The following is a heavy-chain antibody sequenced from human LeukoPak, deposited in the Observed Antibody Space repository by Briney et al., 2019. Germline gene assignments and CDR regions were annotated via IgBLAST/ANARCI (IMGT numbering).Heavy chain of an antibody. D-gene: IGHD1-26*01. J-gene: IGHJ4*02. CDR2: INHSGST. CDR3: ARKSAHRFPTFSGSYYRAPYFDY. V-gene: IGHV4-34*01. Sequence: SETLSLTCAVYGGSFSGYYWSWIRQPPGKGLEWIGEINHSGSTSYNPSLKSRVTISVDTSKNQFSLKLSSVTAADTAVYYCARKSAHRFPTFSGSYYRAPYFDYWGQGTLVTVSS. CDR1: GGSFSGYY.